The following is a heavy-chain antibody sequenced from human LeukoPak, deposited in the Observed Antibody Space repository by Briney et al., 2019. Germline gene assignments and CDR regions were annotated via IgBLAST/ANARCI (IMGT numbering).Heavy chain of an antibody. CDR3: AKVTRPESILLWFGDLDY. Sequence: RGSLRHTCAATGFTFFSYAMSWVRQAPGRGREWVSAISVSGHYTYYADSVKDRFTISRDNSKNALYLQMNSVRAEDTAVYCCAKVTRPESILLWFGDLDYWGQGSLVTVSS. V-gene: IGHV3-23*01. CDR1: GFTFFSYA. D-gene: IGHD3-10*01. CDR2: ISVSGHYT. J-gene: IGHJ4*02.